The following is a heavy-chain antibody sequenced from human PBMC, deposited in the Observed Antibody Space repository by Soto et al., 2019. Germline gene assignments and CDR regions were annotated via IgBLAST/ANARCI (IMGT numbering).Heavy chain of an antibody. CDR2: ISWDGGST. Sequence: GGSLRLSCAASGFTFDDYAMHWVRQAPGKGLEWVSLISWDGGSTYYADSVKGRFTISRDNSKNSLYLQMNSLRAEDTALYYCAKDRRYCSGGSCSAGFDYWGQGTLVTVSS. CDR1: GFTFDDYA. CDR3: AKDRRYCSGGSCSAGFDY. V-gene: IGHV3-43D*04. D-gene: IGHD2-15*01. J-gene: IGHJ4*02.